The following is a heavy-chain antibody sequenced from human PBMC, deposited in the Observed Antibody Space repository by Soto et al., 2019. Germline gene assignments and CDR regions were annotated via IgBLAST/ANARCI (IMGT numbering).Heavy chain of an antibody. V-gene: IGHV4-34*01. D-gene: IGHD5-12*01. CDR2: INHFGST. CDR1: GGSFSAYS. Sequence: NPSETLSLTCAVYGGSFSAYSWSWIRQTPGKGLEWIGEINHFGSTNYNPSLKSRVTISVDTSKKRFSLKLNSVTAADTAVYYCARTSQWLRLGGFDYWGQGTLVTVSS. J-gene: IGHJ4*02. CDR3: ARTSQWLRLGGFDY.